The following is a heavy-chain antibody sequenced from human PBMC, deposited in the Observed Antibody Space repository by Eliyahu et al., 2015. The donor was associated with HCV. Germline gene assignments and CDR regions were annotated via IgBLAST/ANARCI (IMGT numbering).Heavy chain of an antibody. CDR1: GFXFXNHW. CDR3: ARGYCNGGSCYGGGFDY. Sequence: EVQLLESGGGLVQPGESLRLPXXASGFXFXNHWMXWVRQAPGKGLEGVANMNQDGSERYYVGSVKGRFIISRDNAKNALFLQMNSLRAEDTAVYYCARGYCNGGSCYGGGFDYWGQGILVTVSS. J-gene: IGHJ4*02. D-gene: IGHD2-15*01. V-gene: IGHV3-7*01. CDR2: MNQDGSER.